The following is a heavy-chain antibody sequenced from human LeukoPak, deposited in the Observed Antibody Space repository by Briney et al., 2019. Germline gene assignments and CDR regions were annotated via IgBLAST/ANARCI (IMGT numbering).Heavy chain of an antibody. CDR3: ARDGRLHYYGSGSETDAFDI. Sequence: GGSLRLSCAASGFTVSSNYMSWVRQAPGKGLEWVSVIYSGGSTYYADSVKGRFTISRDNSKNTLYLQMNSLRAEDTAVYYCARDGRLHYYGSGSETDAFDIWGQGTMVTVSS. D-gene: IGHD3-10*01. CDR2: IYSGGST. V-gene: IGHV3-53*01. J-gene: IGHJ3*02. CDR1: GFTVSSNY.